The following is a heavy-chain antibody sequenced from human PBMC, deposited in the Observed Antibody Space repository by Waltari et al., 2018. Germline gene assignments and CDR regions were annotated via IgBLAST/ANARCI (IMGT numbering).Heavy chain of an antibody. J-gene: IGHJ4*02. V-gene: IGHV4-34*01. CDR1: GASFSTSV. CDR2: INPSGST. D-gene: IGHD1-26*01. Sequence: QVQLQQWGAGLLKPSETLSHTCAVYGASFSTSVWSWIRRPPGKGLGGVGDINPSGSTNYNPSLKSRVTILLDTSKNQFSLKLSSVNAADTAVYYCASRDIVGDYSVPYYFAYWGQGGLVTVSS. CDR3: ASRDIVGDYSVPYYFAY.